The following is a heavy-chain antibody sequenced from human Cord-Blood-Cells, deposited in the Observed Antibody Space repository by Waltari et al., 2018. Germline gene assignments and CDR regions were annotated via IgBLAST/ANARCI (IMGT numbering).Heavy chain of an antibody. Sequence: QITLKESGPTLVKPTQTLTLTCTFSGFSLSTSGVGVGWIRQPPGKALEWLALIYWDDDKRYSPSLKSRLTITKDTSKNQVVLTMTNMDPVDTATYYCAHSRNGDYLDYFDYWGQGTLVTVSS. CDR2: IYWDDDK. V-gene: IGHV2-5*02. CDR1: GFSLSTSGVG. D-gene: IGHD4-17*01. CDR3: AHSRNGDYLDYFDY. J-gene: IGHJ4*02.